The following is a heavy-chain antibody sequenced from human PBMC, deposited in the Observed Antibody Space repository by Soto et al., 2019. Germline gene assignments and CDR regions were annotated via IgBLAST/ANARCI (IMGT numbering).Heavy chain of an antibody. CDR2: ISGSGGST. V-gene: IGHV3-23*01. D-gene: IGHD6-13*01. CDR1: GFTFSSYA. J-gene: IGHJ5*02. Sequence: GGSLRLSCAASGFTFSSYAMSWVRQAPGKGLEWVSAISGSGGSTYYADSVKGRFTISRDNSKNTLYLQMNSLRAEDTAVYYCAKDLVGSNWFRPAENWFDPWGQGTLVTVSS. CDR3: AKDLVGSNWFRPAENWFDP.